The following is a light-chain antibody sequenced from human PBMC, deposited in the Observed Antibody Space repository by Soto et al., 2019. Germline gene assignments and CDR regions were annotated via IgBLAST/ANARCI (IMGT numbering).Light chain of an antibody. J-gene: IGKJ1*01. V-gene: IGKV1-39*01. CDR2: AAS. Sequence: DIQMTQSPSSLSASMGDRVTITCRASQTISNYLNWYQHQPGKAPKLLIYAASSLQSGVPSRFSGSRSGTDFTLTINSLQPDDFASYYCQQSYSTPETFGQGTKVEIK. CDR3: QQSYSTPET. CDR1: QTISNY.